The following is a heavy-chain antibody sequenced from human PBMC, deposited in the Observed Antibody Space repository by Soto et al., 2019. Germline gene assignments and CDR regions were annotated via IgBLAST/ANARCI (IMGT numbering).Heavy chain of an antibody. CDR3: ASGYYRRIYYYYYMDV. CDR1: GGTFSSYT. V-gene: IGHV1-69*02. CDR2: IIPILGIA. Sequence: SVKVSCKASGGTFSSYTISWVRQAPGQGLEWMGRIIPILGIANYAQKFQGRVTITADKSTSTAYMELSSLRSEDTAVYYCASGYYRRIYYYYYMDVWGKGTTVTVSS. D-gene: IGHD3-3*01. J-gene: IGHJ6*03.